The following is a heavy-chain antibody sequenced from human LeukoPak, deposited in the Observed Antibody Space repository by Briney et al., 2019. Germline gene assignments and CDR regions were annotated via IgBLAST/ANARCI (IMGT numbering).Heavy chain of an antibody. CDR1: GFTFSSYW. V-gene: IGHV3-30-3*01. J-gene: IGHJ4*02. D-gene: IGHD3-22*01. CDR2: ISYDGSNK. CDR3: ARDYYDSSGPLD. Sequence: GGSLRLSCAASGFTFSSYWMSWVRQAPGKGLEWVAVISYDGSNKYYADSVKGRFTISRDNSKNTLYLQMNSLRAEDTAVYYCARDYYDSSGPLDWGQGTLVTVSS.